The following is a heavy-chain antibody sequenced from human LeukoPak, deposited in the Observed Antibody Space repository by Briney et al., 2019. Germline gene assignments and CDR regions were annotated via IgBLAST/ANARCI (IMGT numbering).Heavy chain of an antibody. CDR3: ARDTPTTHYYGSGSYYNAMWFDP. V-gene: IGHV1-18*01. Sequence: ASVKVSCKASGYTFTSYGISWVRQAPGQGLEWMGWISAYNGNTNYAQKLQGRVTMTTDTSTSTAYMELRSLRSDDTAVYYCARDTPTTHYYGSGSYYNAMWFDPWGQGTLVTVSS. J-gene: IGHJ5*02. CDR1: GYTFTSYG. D-gene: IGHD3-10*01. CDR2: ISAYNGNT.